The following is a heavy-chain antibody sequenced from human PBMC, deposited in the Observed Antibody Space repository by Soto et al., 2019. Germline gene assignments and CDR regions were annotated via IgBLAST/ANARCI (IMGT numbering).Heavy chain of an antibody. CDR1: GFTFSNYA. J-gene: IGHJ4*02. CDR2: ISGSGGST. V-gene: IGHV3-23*01. CDR3: ARSNDYGDYDGVVDY. D-gene: IGHD4-17*01. Sequence: GGSLRLSCAASGFTFSNYAMSWVRQAPGKGLEWVSTISGSGGSTYYADSVKGRFTISRDNSRSTLHLQMNSLRAEDTAVYYCARSNDYGDYDGVVDYWGQGTLVTVSS.